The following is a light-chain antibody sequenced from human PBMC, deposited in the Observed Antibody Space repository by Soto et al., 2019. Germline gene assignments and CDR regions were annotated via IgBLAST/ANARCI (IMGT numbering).Light chain of an antibody. CDR3: QQYSSWPLT. CDR2: DAS. V-gene: IGKV3-15*01. Sequence: EIVMTQSPATLPVSPGDKATLSCRASQSVSSSQLAWYQQKPGQAPRLLIYDASTRATGIPARFSGSGSGTEFTLTISSLQSEDFAVYYCQQYSSWPLTFGGGTKVEIK. CDR1: QSVSSS. J-gene: IGKJ4*01.